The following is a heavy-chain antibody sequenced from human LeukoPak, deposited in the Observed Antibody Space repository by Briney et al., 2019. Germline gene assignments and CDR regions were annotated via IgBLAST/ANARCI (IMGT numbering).Heavy chain of an antibody. D-gene: IGHD3-9*01. CDR2: ISSSSSYI. J-gene: IGHJ4*02. V-gene: IGHV3-21*01. Sequence: PGGSLRLSCAASGFTFSSYSMNWVRQAPGKGLEWVSSISSSSSYIYYADSVKGRFTISRDNAKNSLYLQMNSLRAEDTAVYYCARDFDILTGEDYWGQGTLVTASS. CDR3: ARDFDILTGEDY. CDR1: GFTFSSYS.